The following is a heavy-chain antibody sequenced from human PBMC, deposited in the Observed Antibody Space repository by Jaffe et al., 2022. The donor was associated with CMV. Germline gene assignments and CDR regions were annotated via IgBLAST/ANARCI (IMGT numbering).Heavy chain of an antibody. J-gene: IGHJ6*03. CDR2: IYYSGST. D-gene: IGHD1-1*01. CDR1: GGSISSSSYY. Sequence: QLQLQESGPGLVKPSETLSLTCTVSGGSISSSSYYWGWIRQPPGKGLEWIGSIYYSGSTYYNPSLKSRVTISVDTSKNQFSLKLSSVTAADTAVYYCARWTTGTTARSDYYYYMDVWGKGTTVTVSS. V-gene: IGHV4-39*01. CDR3: ARWTTGTTARSDYYYYMDV.